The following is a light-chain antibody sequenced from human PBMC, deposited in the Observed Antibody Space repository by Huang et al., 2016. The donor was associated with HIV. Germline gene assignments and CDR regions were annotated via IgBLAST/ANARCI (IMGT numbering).Light chain of an antibody. CDR1: QSLLHSDGTTS. CDR3: LQTTQLPQT. CDR2: EVS. Sequence: DIVVTQTPLSLSVTPGQPASISCKSTQSLLHSDGTTSLYWYLQRPGQPPQLLIYEVSNRFSGVSDRCSGSGSVTDFTLKISRVEAENFGVYYCLQTTQLPQTFGQGTKLEIK. V-gene: IGKV2D-29*01. J-gene: IGKJ2*01.